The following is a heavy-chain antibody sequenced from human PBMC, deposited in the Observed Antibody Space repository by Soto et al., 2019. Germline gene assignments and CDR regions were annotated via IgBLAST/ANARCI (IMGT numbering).Heavy chain of an antibody. CDR1: GGSISSSGYY. Sequence: QLQLQESGPGLVKPSETLSLTCTVSGGSISSSGYYWGWIRQPPGKGLEWIGSIYYSGSTYYNPSLKRRVTIAVDTSKNQFSLKLSSVTAADTAVYYCASQTPDSCGYYCVDYWGQGTLVTVSS. CDR2: IYYSGST. CDR3: ASQTPDSCGYYCVDY. V-gene: IGHV4-39*01. J-gene: IGHJ4*02. D-gene: IGHD3-22*01.